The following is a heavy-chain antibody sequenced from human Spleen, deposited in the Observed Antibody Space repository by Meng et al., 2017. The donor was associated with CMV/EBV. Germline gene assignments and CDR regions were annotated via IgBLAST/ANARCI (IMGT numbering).Heavy chain of an antibody. CDR3: ARARRGIVAGFDS. Sequence: GESLKISCAASGFTFSSYWMSWVRQAPGKGLEWVANIKQNGDEKYYVDSVRGRFTISRDNAKNSLYLQMNGLTAEDTAVYYCARARRGIVAGFDSWGQGTLVTVSS. D-gene: IGHD3-22*01. J-gene: IGHJ4*02. V-gene: IGHV3-7*01. CDR2: IKQNGDEK. CDR1: GFTFSSYW.